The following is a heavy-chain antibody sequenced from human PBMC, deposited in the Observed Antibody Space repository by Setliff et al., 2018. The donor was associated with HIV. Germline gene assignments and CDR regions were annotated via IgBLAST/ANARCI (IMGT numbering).Heavy chain of an antibody. J-gene: IGHJ4*02. D-gene: IGHD3-10*01. CDR2: IYYSGST. CDR1: GGSITSGTYY. CDR3: ATSPAGEILGSRPFYFDY. Sequence: SETLSLTCTVSGGSITSGTYYWNWIRQHPGKGLEWIGYIYYSGSTYYNPSLKSRITISVDTSKNQFSLTLNSVTAADTAVYYCATSPAGEILGSRPFYFDYWGQGTLVTVSS. V-gene: IGHV4-31*03.